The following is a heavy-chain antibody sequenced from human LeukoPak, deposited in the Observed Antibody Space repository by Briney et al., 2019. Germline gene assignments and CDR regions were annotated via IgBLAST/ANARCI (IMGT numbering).Heavy chain of an antibody. Sequence: PSETLSLTCAVYGGSFSGYYWSWIRHPPGKGLEWIGDINHSGSTNYNPSLKSRVTISADTSKNQFSLTLSSVTAAATAVYYCTGGSRLGVVERDAFDMWGQGTMVSVS. D-gene: IGHD3-3*01. CDR2: INHSGST. CDR1: GGSFSGYY. V-gene: IGHV4-34*01. CDR3: TGGSRLGVVERDAFDM. J-gene: IGHJ3*02.